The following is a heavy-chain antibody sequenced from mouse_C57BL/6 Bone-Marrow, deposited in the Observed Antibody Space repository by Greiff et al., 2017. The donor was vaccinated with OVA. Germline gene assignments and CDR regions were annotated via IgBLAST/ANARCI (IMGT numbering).Heavy chain of an antibody. V-gene: IGHV1-64*01. CDR2: IHPNSGST. CDR1: GYTFTSYW. CDR3: ADDWLASTVVAPFGY. D-gene: IGHD1-1*01. J-gene: IGHJ3*01. Sequence: QVQLQQPGAELVKPGASVKLSCKASGYTFTSYWMHWVKQRPGQGLEWIGMIHPNSGSTNYNEKFKSKATLTVDKSSSTAYMQLSSLTSEDSAVYYCADDWLASTVVAPFGYWGQGTLVTVSA.